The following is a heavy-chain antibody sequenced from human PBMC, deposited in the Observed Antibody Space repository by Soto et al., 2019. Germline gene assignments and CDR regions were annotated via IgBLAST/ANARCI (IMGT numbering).Heavy chain of an antibody. CDR2: IIPLFGTT. CDR3: ARGATHGSSWYFWFDP. V-gene: IGHV1-69*01. CDR1: GGTFSTYP. D-gene: IGHD6-13*01. J-gene: IGHJ5*02. Sequence: QVQLVQSGAEVRIPGSSVKVSCKASGGTFSTYPINWVRQAPGQGLEWMGGIIPLFGTTNYAQKFKGRVTITADESTGTAYMELSSLRAEDAAVYYCARGATHGSSWYFWFDPWGQGTLVTVSS.